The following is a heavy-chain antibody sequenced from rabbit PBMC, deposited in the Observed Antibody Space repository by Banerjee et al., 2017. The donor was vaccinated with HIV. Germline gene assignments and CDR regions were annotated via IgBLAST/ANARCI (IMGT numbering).Heavy chain of an antibody. D-gene: IGHD6-1*01. V-gene: IGHV1S40*01. Sequence: QSLEESGGGLVKPGASLTLTCKASGFSFSSSYYMCWVRQAPGKGLEWIACIYTGSSGSTYYASWAKGRFTISKTSSTTVTLQMTSLTAADTATYFCARGPYYSYGYSGYSYNDLWGPGTLVTVS. CDR1: GFSFSSSYY. CDR2: IYTGSSGST. CDR3: ARGPYYSYGYSGYSYNDL. J-gene: IGHJ6*01.